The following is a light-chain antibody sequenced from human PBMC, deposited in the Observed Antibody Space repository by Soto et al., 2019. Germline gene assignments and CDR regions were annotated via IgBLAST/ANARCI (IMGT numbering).Light chain of an antibody. CDR3: QQANGDPWT. CDR1: QGLRNG. J-gene: IGKJ1*01. Sequence: AIEQTQSPSSLSAFVRDRVTITCRASQGLRNGLGWYQQKPGKAPNLLIYGASTLQSGVPSRFSGSGSGTDFTLTISSLQPEDFATYYCQQANGDPWTFGQGTKVEIK. CDR2: GAS. V-gene: IGKV1-6*01.